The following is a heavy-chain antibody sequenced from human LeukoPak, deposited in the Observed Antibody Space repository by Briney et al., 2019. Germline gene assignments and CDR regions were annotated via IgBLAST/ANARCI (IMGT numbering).Heavy chain of an antibody. CDR2: IYYSGSA. D-gene: IGHD2-8*01. CDR1: GASISSDN. CDR3: ARGEWWLDP. J-gene: IGHJ5*02. Sequence: SETLSLTCTVSGASISSDNRSWIRQPPGKGLEWIGNIYYSGSATYNPSLKSRVTISLDMSKNQLSLKLSSVTAADTAVYYCARGEWWLDPWGQGTLVAVSS. V-gene: IGHV4-59*01.